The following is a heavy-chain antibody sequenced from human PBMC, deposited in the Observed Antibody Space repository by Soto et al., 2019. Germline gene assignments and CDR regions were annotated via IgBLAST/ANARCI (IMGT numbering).Heavy chain of an antibody. V-gene: IGHV1-46*03. D-gene: IGHD6-13*01. J-gene: IGHJ3*02. Sequence: ASVKVSCKASGYTFTSYYMHWVRQAPGQGLEWMGIINPSGGSTSYAQKFQGRVTMTRDTSTSTVYMELSSLRSEDTAVYYCARDLAVAAAGTGGAFDIWGQGTMVTVS. CDR2: INPSGGST. CDR1: GYTFTSYY. CDR3: ARDLAVAAAGTGGAFDI.